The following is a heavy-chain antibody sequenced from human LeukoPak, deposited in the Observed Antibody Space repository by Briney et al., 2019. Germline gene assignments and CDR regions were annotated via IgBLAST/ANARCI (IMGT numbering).Heavy chain of an antibody. D-gene: IGHD2-21*01. CDR1: GGSITSNH. CDR3: ARHGGHYQSDD. V-gene: IGHV4-4*02. J-gene: IGHJ4*02. Sequence: SETLSLTCTVSGGSITSNHWSWVRQPPGKGLEWIGQVHHSGGTSYNPSLRSRVTISIDKSENQFSLKLNSVTAADAAVYYCARHGGHYQSDDWGQGTLVTVSS. CDR2: VHHSGGT.